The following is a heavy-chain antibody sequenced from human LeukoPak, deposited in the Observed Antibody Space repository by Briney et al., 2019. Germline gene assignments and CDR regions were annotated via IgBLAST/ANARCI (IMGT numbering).Heavy chain of an antibody. D-gene: IGHD5-12*01. CDR3: TSGPSGYLYYYYGMDV. J-gene: IGHJ6*04. CDR1: GFTFGDYA. V-gene: IGHV3-49*04. Sequence: GGSLRLSCTASGFTFGDYAMSWVRKAPGKGLEWVGFIRSKAYGGTTEYAASVKGRFTISRDDSKSIAYLQMNSLKTGDTAVYYCTSGPSGYLYYYYGMDVWGKGTTVTVSS. CDR2: IRSKAYGGTT.